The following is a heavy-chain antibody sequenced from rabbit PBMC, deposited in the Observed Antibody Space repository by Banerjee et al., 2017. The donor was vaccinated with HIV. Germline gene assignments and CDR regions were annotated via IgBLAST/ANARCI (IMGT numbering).Heavy chain of an antibody. D-gene: IGHD1-1*01. V-gene: IGHV1S40*01. Sequence: QSLEESGGDLVKPGASLTLTCIDSGFSFSSSYYMSWVRQAPGKGLEWIARIYAGSSGDTNYASWAKGRFTISKTSSTTVTLQMTSLTAADTATYFCARSTSGYGGDGYSKWGLWGPGTLVTVS. J-gene: IGHJ6*01. CDR1: GFSFSSSYY. CDR3: ARSTSGYGGDGYSKWGL. CDR2: IYAGSSGDT.